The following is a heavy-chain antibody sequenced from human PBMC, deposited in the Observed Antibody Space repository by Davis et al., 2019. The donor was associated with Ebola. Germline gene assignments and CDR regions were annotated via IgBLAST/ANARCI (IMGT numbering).Heavy chain of an antibody. CDR1: GFTFSSYG. J-gene: IGHJ6*02. CDR2: IRSKANSYAT. Sequence: GESLKISCAASGFTFSSYGMHWVRQASGKGLEWVGRIRSKANSYATAYAASVKGRFTISRDDSKNTAYLQMNSLKTEDTAVYYCTRPGVLRFLEWFHLDVWGQGTTVTVSS. D-gene: IGHD3-3*01. V-gene: IGHV3-73*01. CDR3: TRPGVLRFLEWFHLDV.